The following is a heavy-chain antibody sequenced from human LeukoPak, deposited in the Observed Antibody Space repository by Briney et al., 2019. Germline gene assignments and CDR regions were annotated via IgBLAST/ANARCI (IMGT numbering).Heavy chain of an antibody. D-gene: IGHD5-18*01. V-gene: IGHV1-69*06. CDR1: VYTFTGYY. J-gene: IGHJ4*02. CDR3: ARDRVQLWLGY. CDR2: IIPIFGTA. Sequence: GASVKVSCKTSVYTFTGYYMHWARQAPGQGLEWMGGIIPIFGTANYAQKFQSRVTITADKSTSTAYMELRSLTSDDTAVYYCARDRVQLWLGYWGQGTLVTVSS.